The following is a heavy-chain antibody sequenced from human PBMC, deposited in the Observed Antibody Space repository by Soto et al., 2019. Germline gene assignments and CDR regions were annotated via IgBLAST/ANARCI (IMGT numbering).Heavy chain of an antibody. J-gene: IGHJ4*02. CDR3: ASSIVVVTAFDY. CDR2: INPSGGST. Sequence: ASVKVSCKASGYTVTSYYMHCLRQAPGQGLDWMGIINPSGGSTSYAQKFQGRVTMTRDTSTSTVYMELSSLRSEDTAVYYCASSIVVVTAFDYWGQGTLVTVSS. D-gene: IGHD2-21*02. CDR1: GYTVTSYY. V-gene: IGHV1-46*01.